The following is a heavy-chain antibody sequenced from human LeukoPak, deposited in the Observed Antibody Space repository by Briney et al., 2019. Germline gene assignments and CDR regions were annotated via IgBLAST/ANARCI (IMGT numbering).Heavy chain of an antibody. J-gene: IGHJ4*02. V-gene: IGHV4-59*10. CDR2: IYTSGST. D-gene: IGHD7-27*01. CDR3: ARDPDWGHYFDY. CDR1: GGSFSGYY. Sequence: MPSETLSLTCAVYGGSFSGYYWSWIRQPAGKGLEWIGRIYTSGSTNYNPSLKSRVTLSVDTSKNQFSLKLSSVTAADTAVYYCARDPDWGHYFDYWGQGTLVTVSS.